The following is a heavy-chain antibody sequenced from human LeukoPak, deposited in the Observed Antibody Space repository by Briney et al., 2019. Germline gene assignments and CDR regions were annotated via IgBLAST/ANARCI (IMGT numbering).Heavy chain of an antibody. Sequence: PSETLSLTCTVSGGSISSSTYYWGWIRQPPGKGLEWIGSIYQSGSTNYNPSLKSRVTISVDTSKDQFSLKLTSVTAADTAVYFCARMGATTFYYYMNLWGRGTTVTVSS. CDR2: IYQSGST. J-gene: IGHJ6*03. D-gene: IGHD1-26*01. CDR3: ARMGATTFYYYMNL. V-gene: IGHV4-39*01. CDR1: GGSISSSTYY.